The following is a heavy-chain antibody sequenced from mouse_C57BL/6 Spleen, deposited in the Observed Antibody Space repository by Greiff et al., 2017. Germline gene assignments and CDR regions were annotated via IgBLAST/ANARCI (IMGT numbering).Heavy chain of an antibody. V-gene: IGHV1-66*01. Sequence: VKLVESGPELVKPGASVKISCKASGYSFTSYYIHWVKQRPGQGLEWIGWIYPGSGNTKYNEKFKGKATLTADTSSSTAYMQLSSLTSEDSAVYYCARGGYYGYFDVWGTGTTVTVSS. CDR2: IYPGSGNT. J-gene: IGHJ1*03. CDR3: ARGGYYGYFDV. D-gene: IGHD1-1*02. CDR1: GYSFTSYY.